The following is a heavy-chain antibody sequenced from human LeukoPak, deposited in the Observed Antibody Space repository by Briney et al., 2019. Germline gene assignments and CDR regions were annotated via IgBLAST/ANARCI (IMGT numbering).Heavy chain of an antibody. Sequence: GGSLRLSCAASGFTFSSYSMNWVRQAPGKGLEWVSSISSSSYIYYADSVKGRFTISRDNAKNSLYLQMNSLRAEDTAVYYCARGTVTTDAFDIWGQGTMVTVSS. CDR1: GFTFSSYS. D-gene: IGHD4-17*01. V-gene: IGHV3-21*01. CDR3: ARGTVTTDAFDI. J-gene: IGHJ3*02. CDR2: ISSSSYI.